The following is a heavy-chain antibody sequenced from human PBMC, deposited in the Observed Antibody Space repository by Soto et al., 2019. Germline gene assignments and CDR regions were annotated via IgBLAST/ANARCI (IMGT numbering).Heavy chain of an antibody. CDR1: GGYIESYS. CDR2: TYYRGTT. V-gene: IGHV4-59*01. D-gene: IGHD4-17*01. J-gene: IGHJ6*02. CDR3: ARQNGDFDYYFYGVDV. Sequence: SETLSLTCTVSGGYIESYSSSWIRQPPGKGLEWIGQTYYRGTTTYNPSLQSRVTISVDTSKNQFSLRLSSLTAADTAVYYCARQNGDFDYYFYGVDVWGQGTTVT.